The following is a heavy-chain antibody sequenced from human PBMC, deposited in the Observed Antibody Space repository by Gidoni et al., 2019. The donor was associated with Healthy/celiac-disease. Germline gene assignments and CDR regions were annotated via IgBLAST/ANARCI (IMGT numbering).Heavy chain of an antibody. CDR3: ARDPQLAGLPPSFDY. V-gene: IGHV3-11*06. D-gene: IGHD6-19*01. CDR2: ISSSSSYT. J-gene: IGHJ4*02. CDR1: GFTFSDYY. Sequence: QVQLVESGGGLVKPGGSLRLSCAASGFTFSDYYMSWIRQAPGKGLEWVSYISSSSSYTNYADSVKGRFTISRDNAKNSLYLQMNSLRAEDTAVYYCARDPQLAGLPPSFDYWGQGTLVTVSS.